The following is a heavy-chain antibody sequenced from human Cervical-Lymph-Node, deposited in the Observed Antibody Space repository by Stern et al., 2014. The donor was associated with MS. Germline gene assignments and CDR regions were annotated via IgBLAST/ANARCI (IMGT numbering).Heavy chain of an antibody. CDR2: ISGNGAYI. D-gene: IGHD4-17*01. CDR3: ARSGTVTTKFDF. V-gene: IGHV3-21*01. Sequence: EVQLVESGGGLVKPGGSLRLSGAASGFTFSSYSMHWVRQAPGKGLEWASSISGNGAYIYYTDSLKGQFTISRDNTKDSLYLQMNSLRAEDTAVYYCARSGTVTTKFDFWGQGTLVTVSS. CDR1: GFTFSSYS. J-gene: IGHJ4*02.